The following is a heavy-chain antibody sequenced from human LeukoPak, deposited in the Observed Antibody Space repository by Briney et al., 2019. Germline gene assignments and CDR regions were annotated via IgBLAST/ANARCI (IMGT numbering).Heavy chain of an antibody. V-gene: IGHV1-2*02. CDR2: INPNSGGT. CDR1: AYTFTVYF. CDR3: ARADSSNWYWFDP. J-gene: IGHJ5*02. D-gene: IGHD6-13*01. Sequence: ASVTVTFTSSAYTFTVYFIHWLRHAPAQGQEWMGWINPNSGGTNYEQKFQGRVTITRDTSMGTAYMELSSLRSDDTAVYYCARADSSNWYWFDPWGQGSLVTVSS.